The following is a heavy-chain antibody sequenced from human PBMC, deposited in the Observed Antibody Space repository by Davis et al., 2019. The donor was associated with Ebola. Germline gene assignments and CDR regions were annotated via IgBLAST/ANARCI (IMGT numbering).Heavy chain of an antibody. Sequence: PSETLSLTCAVYGGSFSGYYWSWIRQPPGKGLEWIGEINHSGSTNYNPSLKSRVTISVDTSKNQFSLKLSSVTAADTAVYYCARERPRWLVGIWGQGTLVTVSS. CDR1: GGSFSGYY. CDR3: ARERPRWLVGI. V-gene: IGHV4-34*01. D-gene: IGHD6-19*01. CDR2: INHSGST. J-gene: IGHJ4*02.